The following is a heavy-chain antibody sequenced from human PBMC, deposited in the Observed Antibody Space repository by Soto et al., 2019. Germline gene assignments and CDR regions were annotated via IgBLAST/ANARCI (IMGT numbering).Heavy chain of an antibody. J-gene: IGHJ4*02. V-gene: IGHV4-31*03. Sequence: QVQLQESGPGLVKPSQTLSLTCTVSGGSISSGGYYWSWIRQHPGKGLEWIEYIYYSGSTDYNPARKSRVTISVDTSKNQFPLKLSSVTAAYTAVYYCARWPQLEPRFDYWGQGTPVTVSS. CDR3: ARWPQLEPRFDY. CDR1: GGSISSGGYY. D-gene: IGHD1-1*01. CDR2: IYYSGST.